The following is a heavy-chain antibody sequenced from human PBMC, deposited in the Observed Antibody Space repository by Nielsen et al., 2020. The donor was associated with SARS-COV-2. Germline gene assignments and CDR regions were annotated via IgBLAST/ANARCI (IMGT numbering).Heavy chain of an antibody. CDR3: AKVMTLPEGKNWFDP. Sequence: GGSLRLSCAASGFTFSSYGMHWVRQAPGKGLEWVAVIWYDGSNKYYADSVKGRFTISRDNSKNTLYLQMNSLRAEDTAVYYCAKVMTLPEGKNWFDPWGQGTLVTVSS. CDR1: GFTFSSYG. V-gene: IGHV3-33*06. CDR2: IWYDGSNK. J-gene: IGHJ5*02.